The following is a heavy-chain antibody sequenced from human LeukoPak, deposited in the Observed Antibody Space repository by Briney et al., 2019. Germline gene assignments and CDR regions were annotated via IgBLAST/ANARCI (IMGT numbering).Heavy chain of an antibody. Sequence: GGSLRLSCAASGFTFSSYAMSWVRQAPGKGLEWVSAISGSGGSTYYADSVKGRFTISRDNSKNTLYLQMNGLRAEDTAVYYCAKDQGGYENNFDYWGQGTLVTVSS. CDR3: AKDQGGYENNFDY. J-gene: IGHJ4*02. D-gene: IGHD5-12*01. V-gene: IGHV3-23*01. CDR2: ISGSGGST. CDR1: GFTFSSYA.